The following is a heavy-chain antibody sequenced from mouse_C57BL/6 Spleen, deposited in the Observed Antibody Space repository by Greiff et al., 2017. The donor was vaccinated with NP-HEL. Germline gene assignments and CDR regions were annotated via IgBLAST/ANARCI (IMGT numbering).Heavy chain of an antibody. J-gene: IGHJ3*01. V-gene: IGHV14-4*01. CDR2: IDPENGDT. CDR3: TTAYGSRGFAY. D-gene: IGHD2-2*01. Sequence: EVQVVESGAELVRPGASVKLSCTASGFNIKDDYMHWVKQRPEQGLEWIGWIDPENGDTEYASKFQGKATITADTSSNTAYLQLSSLTSEDTAVYYCTTAYGSRGFAYWGQGTLVTVSA. CDR1: GFNIKDDY.